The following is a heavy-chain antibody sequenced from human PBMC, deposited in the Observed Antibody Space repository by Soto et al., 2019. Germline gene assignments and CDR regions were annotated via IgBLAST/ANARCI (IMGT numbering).Heavy chain of an antibody. J-gene: IGHJ3*02. V-gene: IGHV1-18*01. D-gene: IGHD3-9*01. CDR2: ISAYNGNT. Sequence: QVQLVQSGAEVKKPGASVKVSCKASGYTFTSYGISWVRQAPGQGLEWMGWISAYNGNTNYAQKLQGRVTMTTDTSTRTAYMELRSLRSDDTAVDYCARAKEVVYYFDDAFDIWGQGTMVTVSS. CDR3: ARAKEVVYYFDDAFDI. CDR1: GYTFTSYG.